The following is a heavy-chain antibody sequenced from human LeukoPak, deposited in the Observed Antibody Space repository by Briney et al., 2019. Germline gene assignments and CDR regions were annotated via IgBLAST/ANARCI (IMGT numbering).Heavy chain of an antibody. Sequence: GGSLRLSCAASGFTFSSYAMSWVRQAPGKGLEWVSAISGSGGSTYYADSVKGRFTISRDNSKNTLYLQMNSLRAEDTAVYYCAKLVRGVVVPYYDYWDQGTLVTVSS. CDR2: ISGSGGST. J-gene: IGHJ4*02. D-gene: IGHD3-10*01. CDR3: AKLVRGVVVPYYDY. V-gene: IGHV3-23*01. CDR1: GFTFSSYA.